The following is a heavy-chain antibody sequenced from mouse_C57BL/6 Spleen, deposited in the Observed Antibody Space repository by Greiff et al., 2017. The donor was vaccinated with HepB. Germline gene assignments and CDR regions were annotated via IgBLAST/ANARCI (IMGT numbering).Heavy chain of an antibody. Sequence: VKLQESGAELVRPGSSVKLSCKASGYTFTSYWMHWVKQRPIQGLEWIGNIDPSDSETHYNQKFKDKATLTVDKPSSTAYMQLSSLTSEDSAVYYCARGTVVATYWFAYWGQGTLVTVSA. D-gene: IGHD1-1*01. J-gene: IGHJ3*01. CDR3: ARGTVVATYWFAY. V-gene: IGHV1-52*01. CDR2: IDPSDSET. CDR1: GYTFTSYW.